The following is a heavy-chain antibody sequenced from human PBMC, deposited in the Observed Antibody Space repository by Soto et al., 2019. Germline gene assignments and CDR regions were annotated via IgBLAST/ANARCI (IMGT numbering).Heavy chain of an antibody. CDR1: GYTFTSYG. Sequence: ASVKVSCKASGYTFTSYGISWVRQAPGQGLEWMGWISAYNGNTNYAQKLQGRATMTTDTSTSTAYMELRSLRSDDTAVYYCARGLGSGWYVGFGYYYYGMDVWGQGTTVT. J-gene: IGHJ6*02. CDR3: ARGLGSGWYVGFGYYYYGMDV. D-gene: IGHD6-19*01. V-gene: IGHV1-18*01. CDR2: ISAYNGNT.